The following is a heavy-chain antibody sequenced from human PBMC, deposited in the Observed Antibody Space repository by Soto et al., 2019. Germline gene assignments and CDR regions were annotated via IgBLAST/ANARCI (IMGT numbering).Heavy chain of an antibody. J-gene: IGHJ5*02. D-gene: IGHD3-22*01. CDR3: AKYYYDSNTYFYRWFDP. Sequence: PSETLSLTCTVSGGSISNYYWSWIRQPPGKGLEWIAYFYYTGSTNYNPSLRSRVTISVDTSKNQFSLRLSSVTAADTAVYYCAKYYYDSNTYFYRWFDPWGQGTLVTVS. V-gene: IGHV4-59*08. CDR2: FYYTGST. CDR1: GGSISNYY.